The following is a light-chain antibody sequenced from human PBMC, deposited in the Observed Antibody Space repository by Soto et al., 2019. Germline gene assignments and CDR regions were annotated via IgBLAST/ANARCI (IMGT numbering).Light chain of an antibody. V-gene: IGKV3-15*01. CDR2: GAS. J-gene: IGKJ1*01. Sequence: EIVMPQSPATLSVSPGERTTLSCRASQSVSNNFAWYQKKPGQAPRLLSYGASTRATGIPARFSGSGSGTEFTLTISSLQSEDLAVYYCEQYDKGPPKTFGRGTKVEV. CDR1: QSVSNN. CDR3: EQYDKGPPKT.